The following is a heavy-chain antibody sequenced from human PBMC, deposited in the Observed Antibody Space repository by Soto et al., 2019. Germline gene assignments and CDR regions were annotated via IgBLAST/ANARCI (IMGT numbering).Heavy chain of an antibody. D-gene: IGHD6-19*01. J-gene: IGHJ4*02. CDR1: GFTFSNCG. CDR2: ISDDGIND. V-gene: IGHV3-30-3*01. CDR3: ARDFVAATGFFEY. Sequence: GGSLRLSCAASGFTFSNCGMHWVRQAPGRRLEWVAFISDDGINDYYGDSVKGRFTISRDNSKNTLSLQMNSLRAEDTAVYYCARDFVAATGFFEYWGQGILVTVSS.